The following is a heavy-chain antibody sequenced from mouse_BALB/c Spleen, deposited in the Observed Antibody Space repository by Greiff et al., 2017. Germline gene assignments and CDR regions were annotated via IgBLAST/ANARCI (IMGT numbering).Heavy chain of an antibody. V-gene: IGHV14-3*02. J-gene: IGHJ1*01. CDR1: GFNIKDTY. CDR3: ARGHYDGYDGYFDV. Sequence: EVKLMESGAELVKPGASVKLSCTASGFNIKDTYMHWVKQRPEQGLEWIGRIDPANGNTKYDPKFQGKATITADTSSNTAYLQLSSLTSEDTAVYYCARGHYDGYDGYFDVWGAGTTVTVSS. D-gene: IGHD1-2*01. CDR2: IDPANGNT.